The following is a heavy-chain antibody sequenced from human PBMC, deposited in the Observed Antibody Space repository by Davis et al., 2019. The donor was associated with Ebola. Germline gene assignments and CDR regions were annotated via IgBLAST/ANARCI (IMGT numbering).Heavy chain of an antibody. CDR3: AREGVGGHGMDV. V-gene: IGHV3-33*01. J-gene: IGHJ6*02. CDR1: GFTFSDSG. Sequence: GESLKISCAASGFTFSDSGMHWVRQAPGKGLEWVAIIWYDGSEKYYGDSVKGRFTISRDNSRNTVYLQMNMLRAEDTVVYYCAREGVGGHGMDVWGQGTTVTVSS. D-gene: IGHD3-3*01. CDR2: IWYDGSEK.